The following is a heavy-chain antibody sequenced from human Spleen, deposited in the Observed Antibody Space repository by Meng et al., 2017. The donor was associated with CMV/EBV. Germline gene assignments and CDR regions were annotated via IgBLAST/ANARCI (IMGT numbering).Heavy chain of an antibody. CDR2: IIPIFGTA. Sequence: SVKVSCKASGGNFGTYAISWVRQAPGQGLEWMGGIIPIFGTASFAQKFQGRVTITTDESTAYMELSSLRSEDAAVYYCARTRYDSSGYDAYYYYAMDVWGQGTTVTVSS. CDR1: GGNFGTYA. D-gene: IGHD3-22*01. V-gene: IGHV1-69*05. CDR3: ARTRYDSSGYDAYYYYAMDV. J-gene: IGHJ6*02.